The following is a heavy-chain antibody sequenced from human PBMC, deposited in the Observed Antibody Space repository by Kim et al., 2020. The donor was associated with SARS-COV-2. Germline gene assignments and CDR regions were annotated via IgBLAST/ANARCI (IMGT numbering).Heavy chain of an antibody. CDR1: GFTFGSNV. CDR2: ISSNGGST. J-gene: IGHJ3*02. CDR3: VKDRYCSSTSCRGAFDI. V-gene: IGHV3-64D*06. Sequence: GSLRLSCSASGFTFGSNVMHWVRQAPGKGLEYVSAISSNGGSTYYADSVKGRFTISRDNSKNTLYLQMSSLRAEDTAVYYCVKDRYCSSTSCRGAFDIWGQGTMVTVSS. D-gene: IGHD2-2*01.